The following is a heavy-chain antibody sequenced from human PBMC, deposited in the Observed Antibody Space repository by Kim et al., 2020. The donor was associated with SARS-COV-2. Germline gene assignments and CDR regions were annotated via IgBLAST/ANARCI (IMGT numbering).Heavy chain of an antibody. V-gene: IGHV3-7*03. CDR1: GFTFSSYW. D-gene: IGHD6-13*01. CDR3: ARVEFIAAAGTSWFDP. J-gene: IGHJ5*02. Sequence: GGSLRLSCAASGFTFSSYWMSWVRQAPGKGLEWVANIKQDGSEKYYVDSVKGRFTISRDNAKNSLYLQMNSLRAEDTAVYYCARVEFIAAAGTSWFDPWGQGTLVTVSS. CDR2: IKQDGSEK.